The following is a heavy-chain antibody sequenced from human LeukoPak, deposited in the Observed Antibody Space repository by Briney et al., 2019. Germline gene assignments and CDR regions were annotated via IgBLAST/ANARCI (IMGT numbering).Heavy chain of an antibody. CDR1: GFRFNTYW. D-gene: IGHD3-10*01. V-gene: IGHV3-7*01. J-gene: IGHJ4*02. CDR3: ARDYFGSGVIDY. Sequence: PGGSLRLSCAASGFRFNTYWMSWVRQAPGKGLEWVANIKQDGNEKYYADSVKGRFTISRGNGKNSLDLQMNSLRAEDTAVYYCARDYFGSGVIDYWGQGTLVTVSS. CDR2: IKQDGNEK.